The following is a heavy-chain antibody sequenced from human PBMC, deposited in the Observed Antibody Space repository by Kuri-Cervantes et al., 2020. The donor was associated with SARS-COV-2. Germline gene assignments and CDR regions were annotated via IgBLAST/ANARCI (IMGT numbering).Heavy chain of an antibody. CDR2: IKQDGSEK. CDR3: AKALAVAGNYGMDV. Sequence: GGSLRLSCAASGFTFSNAWMSWVRQAPGKGLEWVANIKQDGSEKYYVDSVKGRFTISRDNAKNSLYLQMNSLRAEDTAVYYCAKALAVAGNYGMDVWGQGTTVTVSS. CDR1: GFTFSNAW. J-gene: IGHJ6*02. D-gene: IGHD6-19*01. V-gene: IGHV3-7*03.